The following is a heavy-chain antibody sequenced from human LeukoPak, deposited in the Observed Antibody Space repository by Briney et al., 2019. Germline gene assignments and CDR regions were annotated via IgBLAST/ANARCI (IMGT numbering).Heavy chain of an antibody. CDR1: GFTFSSYG. V-gene: IGHV3-30*03. CDR2: ISYDGSNK. Sequence: GGSLRLSCAASGFTFSSYGMHWVRQAPGKGLEWVAVISYDGSNKYYADSVKGRFTISKDNSKNTLYLQMNSLRAEDTAVYYCAREGEWAYQLLFPYYGMDVWGQGTTVTVSS. CDR3: AREGEWAYQLLFPYYGMDV. J-gene: IGHJ6*02. D-gene: IGHD2-2*01.